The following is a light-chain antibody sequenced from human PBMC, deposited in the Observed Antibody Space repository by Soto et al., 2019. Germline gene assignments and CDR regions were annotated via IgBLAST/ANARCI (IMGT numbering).Light chain of an antibody. CDR3: AAWDDSLNGGV. Sequence: QAVVTQPPSVSEAPRQRVTISCSGSSSNIGNNAVNWYQQLPGKAPKLLIYYDDLLPSGVSDRFSGSKSGTSASLAISGLQSEDEADYYCAAWDDSLNGGVFGGGTKLTVL. CDR1: SSNIGNNA. J-gene: IGLJ2*01. V-gene: IGLV1-36*01. CDR2: YDD.